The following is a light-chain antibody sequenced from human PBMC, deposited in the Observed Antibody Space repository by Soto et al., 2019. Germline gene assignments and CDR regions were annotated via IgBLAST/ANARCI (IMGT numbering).Light chain of an antibody. V-gene: IGKV1-5*03. CDR1: QSISPW. Sequence: DIHMTQSPATLSASVGDRVTITCRASQSISPWLAWYQQKPGKDPKLLIYWASSLESGVPSRFSGSGSGTEFTLTISCLQPDDFATYYCQHYTTYSGTFGPGTKVDIK. CDR2: WAS. CDR3: QHYTTYSGT. J-gene: IGKJ3*01.